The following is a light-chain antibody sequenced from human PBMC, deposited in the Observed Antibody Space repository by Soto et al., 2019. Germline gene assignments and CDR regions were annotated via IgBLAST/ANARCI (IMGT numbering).Light chain of an antibody. CDR2: KAS. Sequence: DIQLTQSPSTLSASEGDRVTITCRASQSISNWLAWYQQKPGKAPKLLIYKASTFHGDFPSRFTGSGSGTEFTLTNTSLQHDDSATYYGQQYHSYSFGPGTKVEIK. CDR1: QSISNW. V-gene: IGKV1-5*03. J-gene: IGKJ1*01. CDR3: QQYHSYS.